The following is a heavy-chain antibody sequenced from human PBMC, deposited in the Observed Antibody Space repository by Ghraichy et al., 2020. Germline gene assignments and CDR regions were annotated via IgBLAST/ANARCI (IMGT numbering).Heavy chain of an antibody. D-gene: IGHD4-11*01. V-gene: IGHV4-39*01. CDR1: GGSISSSSYY. J-gene: IGHJ4*02. CDR3: ARYADYSNYGTDY. Sequence: GSLRLSCTVSGGSISSSSYYWGWIRQPPGKGLEWIGSIYYSGSTYYNPSLKSRVTISVDTSKNQFSLKLSSVTAADTAVYYCARYADYSNYGTDYWGQGTLVTVSS. CDR2: IYYSGST.